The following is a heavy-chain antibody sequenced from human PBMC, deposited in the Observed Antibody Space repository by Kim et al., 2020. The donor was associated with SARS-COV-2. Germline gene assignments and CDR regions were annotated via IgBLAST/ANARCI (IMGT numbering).Heavy chain of an antibody. CDR3: AKELRMNTRTSGGDFFDY. CDR2: ISGGGGST. J-gene: IGHJ4*02. V-gene: IGHV3-23*01. D-gene: IGHD2-21*01. Sequence: GGSLRLSCVASGFTFSYYAMNWVRQAPGKGLEWVSGISGGGGSTYYADSVKGRFTISRDNSKNTVYLQMNSLRVEDTAVYYCAKELRMNTRTSGGDFFDYWGQRTLVTVSS. CDR1: GFTFSYYA.